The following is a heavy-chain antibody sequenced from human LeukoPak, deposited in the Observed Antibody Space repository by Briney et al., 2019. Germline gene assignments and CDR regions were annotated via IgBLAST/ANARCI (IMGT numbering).Heavy chain of an antibody. CDR1: GFTFSNAW. CDR3: TTSVPDILTGYYQTYYYYGMDV. J-gene: IGHJ6*02. V-gene: IGHV3-15*01. D-gene: IGHD3-9*01. Sequence: GGSLRLSCAASGFTFSNAWMSWVRQAPGKGLEWVGRIKSKTDGGTTDYAAPVKGGFTISRDDSKNTLYLQMNSLKTEDTAVYYCTTSVPDILTGYYQTYYYYGMDVWGQGTTVTVSS. CDR2: IKSKTDGGTT.